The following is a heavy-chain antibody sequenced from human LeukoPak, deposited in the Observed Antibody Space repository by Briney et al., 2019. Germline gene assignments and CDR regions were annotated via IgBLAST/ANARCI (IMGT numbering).Heavy chain of an antibody. CDR1: GGSISSSSYY. V-gene: IGHV4-39*07. CDR2: IYYSGST. CDR3: AREGYSSGWYPNWFDP. D-gene: IGHD6-19*01. J-gene: IGHJ5*02. Sequence: ASETLSLTCTVSGGSISSSSYYWGWIRQPPGKGLEWIGSIYYSGSTYYNPSLKSRVTISVDTSKNQFSLKLSSVTAADTAVYYCAREGYSSGWYPNWFDPWGQGTLVTVSS.